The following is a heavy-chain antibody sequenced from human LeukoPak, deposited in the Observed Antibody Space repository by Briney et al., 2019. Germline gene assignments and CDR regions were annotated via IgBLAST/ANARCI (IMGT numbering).Heavy chain of an antibody. Sequence: PSETLSLTCTDSGGSISSYYWSWIRQPPGKGLEWIGYIYYSGSTNYNPSLKSRVTISVDTSKNQFSLKLSSVTAADTAVYYCARGAAARRSDYWGQGTLVTVSS. J-gene: IGHJ4*02. CDR2: IYYSGST. V-gene: IGHV4-59*01. D-gene: IGHD6-6*01. CDR3: ARGAAARRSDY. CDR1: GGSISSYY.